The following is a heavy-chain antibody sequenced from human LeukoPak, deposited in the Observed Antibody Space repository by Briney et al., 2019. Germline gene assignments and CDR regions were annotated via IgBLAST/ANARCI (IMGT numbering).Heavy chain of an antibody. CDR2: ISSSSSYI. J-gene: IGHJ3*02. V-gene: IGHV3-21*01. CDR1: GFTFSSYS. D-gene: IGHD3-3*01. Sequence: KAGGSLRLSCAASGFTFSSYSMNWVRHAPGKGLEWVSSISSSSSYIYYADSVKGRFTISRDNAKNSLYLQMNSLRAEDTAVYYCARLYYDFLSGAFDIWGQGTMVTVSS. CDR3: ARLYYDFLSGAFDI.